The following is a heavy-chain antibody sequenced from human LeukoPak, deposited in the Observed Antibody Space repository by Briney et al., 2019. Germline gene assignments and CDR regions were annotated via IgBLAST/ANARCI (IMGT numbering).Heavy chain of an antibody. CDR3: AKTPGDRPHFWYFDL. J-gene: IGHJ2*01. D-gene: IGHD3-10*01. CDR2: ISGSGGST. Sequence: PGGSLRLSCAASGFTFSSYAMSWVRQAPGKGLEWVSAISGSGGSTYYADSVKGRFTISRDNSKNTLYLQMNSLRAEDTAVYYCAKTPGDRPHFWYFDLWGRGTLVTVSS. V-gene: IGHV3-23*01. CDR1: GFTFSSYA.